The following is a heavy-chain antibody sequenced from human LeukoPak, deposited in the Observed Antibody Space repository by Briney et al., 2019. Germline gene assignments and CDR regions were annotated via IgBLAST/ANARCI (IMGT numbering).Heavy chain of an antibody. Sequence: PSETLSLTCTVSGGSISSYYWSWIRQPAGKGREWIGRIYTSGSTNYNPSLKSRVTMSVDKSKNQFSLKLSSVTAADTAVYYCARDTSPDYGSGSYYLRYYYYYMDVWGKGTTVTVSS. D-gene: IGHD3-10*01. J-gene: IGHJ6*03. CDR1: GGSISSYY. CDR3: ARDTSPDYGSGSYYLRYYYYYMDV. V-gene: IGHV4-4*07. CDR2: IYTSGST.